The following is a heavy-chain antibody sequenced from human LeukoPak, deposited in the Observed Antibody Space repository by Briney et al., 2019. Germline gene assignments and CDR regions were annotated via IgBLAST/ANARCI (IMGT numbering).Heavy chain of an antibody. CDR2: IYYSGST. CDR3: ARGISSSWSLSYYFDY. D-gene: IGHD6-13*01. J-gene: IGHJ4*02. V-gene: IGHV4-59*08. CDR1: GGSISSYY. Sequence: SETLSLTCTVSGGSISSYYWSWIRQPPGKGPEWIGYIYYSGSTNYNPSLKSRVTISVDTSKNQFSLKLSSVTAADTAVYYCARGISSSWSLSYYFDYWGQGTLVTVSS.